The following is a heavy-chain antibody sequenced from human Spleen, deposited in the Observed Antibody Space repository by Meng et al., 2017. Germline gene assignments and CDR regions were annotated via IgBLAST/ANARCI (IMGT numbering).Heavy chain of an antibody. CDR2: INPSGGGS. D-gene: IGHD2/OR15-2a*01. CDR3: ARDKIVLTGLDV. J-gene: IGHJ6*02. Sequence: ASVKVSCKASGGVFSKHVIGWVRQAPGQGLEWMGLINPSGGGSRYSQRFQGRVTMTRDTSTSTVYMELSSLRSEDTAVYYCARDKIVLTGLDVWGQGTPVTVSS. V-gene: IGHV1-46*01. CDR1: GGVFSKHV.